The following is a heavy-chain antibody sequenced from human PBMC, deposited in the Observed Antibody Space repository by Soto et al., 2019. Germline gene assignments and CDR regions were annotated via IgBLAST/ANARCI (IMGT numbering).Heavy chain of an antibody. CDR1: GYSFTSYW. J-gene: IGHJ3*02. CDR2: IYPGDSDT. CDR3: ATSVTTATDAFDI. V-gene: IGHV5-51*01. D-gene: IGHD4-17*01. Sequence: GESLKISCKGSGYSFTSYWIGWVRQMPGKGLEWMGIIYPGDSDTRYSPSFQGQVTISADKSVSTAYLPWSSLKASDTAMYYCATSVTTATDAFDIWGQGTMVTVSS.